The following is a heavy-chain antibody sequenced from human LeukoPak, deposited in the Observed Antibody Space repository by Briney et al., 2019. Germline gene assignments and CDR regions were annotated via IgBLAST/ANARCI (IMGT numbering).Heavy chain of an antibody. Sequence: GGSLRLSCAASGFTFDDYAMHWVRQAPGKGLEWVSLISWDGGSTYYADSVKGRFTISRDNSKNSLYLQMNSLRAEDTALYYCAKDISRRGYSYGQDYWGQGTLVTVSS. CDR3: AKDISRRGYSYGQDY. CDR2: ISWDGGST. J-gene: IGHJ4*02. CDR1: GFTFDDYA. D-gene: IGHD5-18*01. V-gene: IGHV3-43D*03.